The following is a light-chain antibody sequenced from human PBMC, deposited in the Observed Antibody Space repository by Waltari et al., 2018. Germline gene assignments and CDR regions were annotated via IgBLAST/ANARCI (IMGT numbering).Light chain of an antibody. Sequence: QSVLTQPPSTSGTPGQRVTISCSGSSSNIGSNTVNWYQQLPGPAPKLLIYTNNQRPSGVPDRFSGSKSGTSASLAISGLQSEDEAGYYCAAWDDSLNGVVFGGGTKLTVL. CDR1: SSNIGSNT. V-gene: IGLV1-44*01. J-gene: IGLJ2*01. CDR2: TNN. CDR3: AAWDDSLNGVV.